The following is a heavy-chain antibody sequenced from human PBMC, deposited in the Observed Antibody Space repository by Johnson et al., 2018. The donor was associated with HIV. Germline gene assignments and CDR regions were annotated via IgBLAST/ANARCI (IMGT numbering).Heavy chain of an antibody. Sequence: VQLVESGGGVARPGGSLRLSCAASGSNFDDYGMSWVRQAPGKGLEWVSGINWNGGSTGYADSVKGRFSISRDNAQNSLFLQMSSLRPEDTAIYYCARGQRATDIWGQGTMVTVSS. CDR1: GSNFDDYG. J-gene: IGHJ3*02. CDR2: INWNGGST. CDR3: ARGQRATDI. V-gene: IGHV3-20*04.